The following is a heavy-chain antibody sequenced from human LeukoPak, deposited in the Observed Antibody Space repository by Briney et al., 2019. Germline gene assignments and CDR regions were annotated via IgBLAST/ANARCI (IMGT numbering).Heavy chain of an antibody. V-gene: IGHV3-7*01. CDR3: ARAGGIRSFYYDYVWGSYRDNYYYMDV. J-gene: IGHJ6*03. D-gene: IGHD3-16*02. CDR1: EFTFSSYW. Sequence: GGSLRLSCAASEFTFSSYWMSWVRQAPGKGLEWVSNKKQDGSEKYYVESVKGRFTISRDNAKNSLYLQMNSLRAEDTAVYYCARAGGIRSFYYDYVWGSYRDNYYYMDVWGKGTTVTVSS. CDR2: KKQDGSEK.